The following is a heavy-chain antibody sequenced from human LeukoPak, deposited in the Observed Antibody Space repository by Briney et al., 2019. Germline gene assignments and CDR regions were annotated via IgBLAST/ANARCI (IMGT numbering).Heavy chain of an antibody. V-gene: IGHV1-69*04. CDR3: AREPLYSGYDYGLNWFDP. D-gene: IGHD5-12*01. Sequence: ASVKVSCKASGGTFSSYAISWVRQAPGQGLEWMGRIIPILGIANYAQKFQGRVTITADKSTSTAYMELSSLRSEVTAVYYCAREPLYSGYDYGLNWFDPWGQGTLVTVSS. CDR2: IIPILGIA. CDR1: GGTFSSYA. J-gene: IGHJ5*02.